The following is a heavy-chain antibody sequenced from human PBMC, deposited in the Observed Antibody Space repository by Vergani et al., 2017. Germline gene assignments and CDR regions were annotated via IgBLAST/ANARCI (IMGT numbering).Heavy chain of an antibody. J-gene: IGHJ6*02. CDR3: ARESLPGGYTGGEYYYYGMDV. D-gene: IGHD6-13*01. CDR1: GFTFSSYS. CDR2: ISSSSSYI. V-gene: IGHV3-21*01. Sequence: EVQLVESGGGLVKPGGSLRLSCAASGFTFSSYSMNWVRQAPGKGLEWVSSISSSSSYIYYADSVKGRFTISRDNAKNSLYLQMNSLRAEDTAVYYCARESLPGGYTGGEYYYYGMDVWGQGTTVTVSS.